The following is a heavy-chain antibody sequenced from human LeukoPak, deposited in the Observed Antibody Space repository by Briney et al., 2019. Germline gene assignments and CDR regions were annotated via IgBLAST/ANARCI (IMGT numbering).Heavy chain of an antibody. Sequence: GGSLRLSCAASGFAFSNYAMSWVRQAPGKGLEWVSAISGGGGNTYYADSVRGRFTISRDNSKNTLYLQMNSLRAEDTAVYYCAKEGKIVGASQFDYWGQGTLVTVSS. D-gene: IGHD1-26*01. J-gene: IGHJ4*02. CDR1: GFAFSNYA. CDR3: AKEGKIVGASQFDY. V-gene: IGHV3-23*01. CDR2: ISGGGGNT.